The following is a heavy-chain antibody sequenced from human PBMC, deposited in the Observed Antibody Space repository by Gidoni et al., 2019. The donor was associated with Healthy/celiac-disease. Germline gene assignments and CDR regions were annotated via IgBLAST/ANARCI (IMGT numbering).Heavy chain of an antibody. J-gene: IGHJ4*02. CDR2: IYYSGST. CDR3: AREEGAVAGPDY. V-gene: IGHV4-39*02. D-gene: IGHD6-19*01. Sequence: QLQLQESGPGLVKPSETLSLTCTVSGGSISSSSYYWGWIRQPPGKGLEWIGSIYYSGSTYYNPSLKSRVTISVDTSKNQFSLKLSSVTAADTAVYYCAREEGAVAGPDYWGQGTLVTVSS. CDR1: GGSISSSSYY.